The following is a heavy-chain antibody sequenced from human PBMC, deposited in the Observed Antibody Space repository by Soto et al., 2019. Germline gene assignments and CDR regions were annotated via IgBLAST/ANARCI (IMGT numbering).Heavy chain of an antibody. J-gene: IGHJ4*02. CDR1: GYTFTSYG. CDR3: ARDKGGTWTY. V-gene: IGHV1-46*01. Sequence: ASVKVSCKASGYTFTSYGISWVRQAPGQGLEWMGIINPSGGSTSYAQKFQGRVTMTRDTSTSTVYMELSSLRSEDTAVYYCARDKGGTWTYWGQGTLVTVSS. D-gene: IGHD2-15*01. CDR2: INPSGGST.